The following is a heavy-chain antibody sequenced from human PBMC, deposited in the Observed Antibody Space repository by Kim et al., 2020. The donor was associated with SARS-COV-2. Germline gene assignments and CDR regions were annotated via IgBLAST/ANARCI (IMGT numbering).Heavy chain of an antibody. J-gene: IGHJ4*01. CDR2: ISGSSGGV. CDR3: AKDGDGPCRNGWYYFY. Sequence: GGSLRLSCAASGFTFSTYAMSWVRQAPGKGLEWVSNISGSSGGVYYAESVKGRFTISRDSSKTTLYLQMNTLRAEDTAVYYCAKDGDGPCRNGWYYFY. D-gene: IGHD6-19*01. CDR1: GFTFSTYA. V-gene: IGHV3-23*01.